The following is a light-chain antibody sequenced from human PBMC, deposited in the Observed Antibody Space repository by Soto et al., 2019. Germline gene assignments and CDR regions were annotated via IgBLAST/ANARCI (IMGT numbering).Light chain of an antibody. CDR3: QQYDTFRT. V-gene: IGKV1-5*03. CDR2: KAS. J-gene: IGKJ1*01. Sequence: DIQMTQSPSTLSASVGDRVTITCRASQSIGNWLSWYQQKPGKAPKLLLYKASNLQGGVPSRFSGSGSGTDFTLSINNLQPDDFATYSCQQYDTFRTFGQGTKVEVK. CDR1: QSIGNW.